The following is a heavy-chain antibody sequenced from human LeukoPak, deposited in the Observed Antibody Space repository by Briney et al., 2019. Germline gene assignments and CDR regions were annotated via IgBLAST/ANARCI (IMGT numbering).Heavy chain of an antibody. CDR3: ARGEVWQWLVPEYFQH. CDR2: IYYSGST. J-gene: IGHJ1*01. V-gene: IGHV4-59*01. CDR1: GGSISSYY. Sequence: PSETLSLTCTVSGGSISSYYWSWIRQPPGKRLEWIGYIYYSGSTNYNPSLKSRVTISVDTSKNQFSLKLSSVTAADTAVYYCARGEVWQWLVPEYFQHWGQGTLVTVSS. D-gene: IGHD6-19*01.